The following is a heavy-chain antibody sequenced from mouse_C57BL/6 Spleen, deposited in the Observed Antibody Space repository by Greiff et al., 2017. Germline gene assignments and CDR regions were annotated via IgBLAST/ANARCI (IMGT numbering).Heavy chain of an antibody. D-gene: IGHD2-5*01. J-gene: IGHJ2*01. V-gene: IGHV1-69*01. CDR3: ALYSNYVGY. CDR2: IDPSDSYT. CDR1: GYTFTSYW. Sequence: QVQLQQSGAELVMPGASVKLSCKASGYTFTSYWMHWVKQRPGQGLEWIREIDPSDSYTNYNQKFKGKSTLTVDKSSSTAYMQLSSLTSEDSAVYYCALYSNYVGYWGQGTTLTVSS.